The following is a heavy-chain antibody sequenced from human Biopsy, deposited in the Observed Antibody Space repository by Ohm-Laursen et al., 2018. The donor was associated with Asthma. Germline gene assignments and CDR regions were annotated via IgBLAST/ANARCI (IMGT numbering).Heavy chain of an antibody. Sequence: SVNVSCKSLGGTFNTYVIGWVGQAPGQGLEWMGGINSVFGTTTYPQKFQDRVTITADDSTSTVYTELSSLRSEDTAVYYCARKAGSCISRTCYSLDFWGQGTLVTVSS. CDR1: GGTFNTYV. D-gene: IGHD2-2*01. CDR2: INSVFGTT. J-gene: IGHJ4*02. CDR3: ARKAGSCISRTCYSLDF. V-gene: IGHV1-69*13.